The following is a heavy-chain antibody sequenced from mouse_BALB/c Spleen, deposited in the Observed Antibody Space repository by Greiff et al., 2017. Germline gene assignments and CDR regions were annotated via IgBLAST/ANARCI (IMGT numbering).Heavy chain of an antibody. CDR3: ARWTYGNGAMDY. CDR2: ISYSGST. J-gene: IGHJ4*01. D-gene: IGHD2-10*02. CDR1: GYSITSDYA. V-gene: IGHV3-2*02. Sequence: EVQLQESGPGLVKPSQSLSLTCTVTGYSITSDYAWNWIRQFPGNKLEWMGYISYSGSTSYNPSLKSRISITRDTSKNQFFLQLNSVTTEDTATYYCARWTYGNGAMDYWGQGTSVTVSS.